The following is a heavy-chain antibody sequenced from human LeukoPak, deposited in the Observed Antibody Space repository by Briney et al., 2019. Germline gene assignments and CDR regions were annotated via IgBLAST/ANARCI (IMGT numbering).Heavy chain of an antibody. CDR2: ISSSGSTI. V-gene: IGHV3-11*04. J-gene: IGHJ4*02. CDR1: GFTFSDYY. Sequence: GGSLRLSCAASGFTFSDYYMSWIRQAPGKGLEWVSYISSSGSTIYYADSVKGRFTISRDNAKTSLYLQMNSLRAEDTAVYYCARHLSGVTGYTYGRGIDYWGQGTLVTVSS. CDR3: ARHLSGVTGYTYGRGIDY. D-gene: IGHD5-18*01.